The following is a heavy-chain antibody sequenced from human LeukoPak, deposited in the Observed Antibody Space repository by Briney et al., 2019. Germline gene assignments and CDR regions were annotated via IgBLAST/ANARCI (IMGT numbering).Heavy chain of an antibody. V-gene: IGHV5-51*01. CDR3: ARRARPDWFFDF. J-gene: IGHJ2*01. CDR2: IYPGDSNT. D-gene: IGHD6-6*01. Sequence: GESLQISCKGSGYNFSTYWLGWVRPMPGKGLEWMGSIYPGDSNTRYSPSFQGPVSISADKSNNTAYLQWSFLRASDSGVYFCARRARPDWFFDFWGRGTLVSVSS. CDR1: GYNFSTYW.